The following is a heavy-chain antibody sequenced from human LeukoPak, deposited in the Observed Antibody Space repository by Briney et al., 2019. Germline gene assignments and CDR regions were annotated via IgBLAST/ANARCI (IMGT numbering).Heavy chain of an antibody. Sequence: SETLSLTCAVSGGSISSSNWWSWVRQPPGKGLEWIGEIYHSGSTNYNPSLKSRVTTSVDKSKNQFSLKLSSVTAADTAVYYCARDGVSGRAFDYWGQGTLVTVSS. V-gene: IGHV4-4*02. D-gene: IGHD3-10*01. J-gene: IGHJ4*02. CDR2: IYHSGST. CDR3: ARDGVSGRAFDY. CDR1: GGSISSSNW.